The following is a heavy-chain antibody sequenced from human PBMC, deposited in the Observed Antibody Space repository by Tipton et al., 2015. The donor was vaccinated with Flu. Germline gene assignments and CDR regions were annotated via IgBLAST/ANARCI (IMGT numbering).Heavy chain of an antibody. Sequence: TLSLTCAVSGDSISSDFYWSWIRQPAGKGLEWIGRIYTSGSTNYNPSLKSRVTISVDTSKNQFSLKLSSVTAADTAVYYCARDIAAAGTRYYFDYWGQGTLVTVSS. CDR2: IYTSGST. J-gene: IGHJ4*02. CDR1: GDSISSDFY. V-gene: IGHV4-61*02. D-gene: IGHD6-13*01. CDR3: ARDIAAAGTRYYFDY.